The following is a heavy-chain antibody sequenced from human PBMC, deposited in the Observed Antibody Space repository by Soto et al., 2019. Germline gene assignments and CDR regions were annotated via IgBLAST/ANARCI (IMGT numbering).Heavy chain of an antibody. CDR3: ARGGYRGYDFLLDV. V-gene: IGHV1-69*13. CDR2: IIPILDTA. J-gene: IGHJ6*02. Sequence: GASVKVSCKASGDTFSSYPTSWVRQAPGQGLEWMGGIIPILDTANYAQKIQGRATITADESTSTAYMELSSLRSEDTAVYYCARGGYRGYDFLLDVWGQGTTVTVSS. CDR1: GDTFSSYP. D-gene: IGHD5-12*01.